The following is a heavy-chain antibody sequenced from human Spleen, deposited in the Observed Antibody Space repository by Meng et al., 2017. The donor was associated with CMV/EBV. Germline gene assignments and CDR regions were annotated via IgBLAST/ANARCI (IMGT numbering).Heavy chain of an antibody. D-gene: IGHD5-12*01. J-gene: IGHJ4*02. Sequence: VQLGGSGGWLVQAGGSRRLSRAAAGFTFSSYGMHWVRQAPGKGLEWVAFIRYDGSNKYYADSVKGRFTISRDNSKNTLYLQMNSLRAEDTAVYYCAKVGDKWLRSPGSLDYWGQGTLVTVSS. V-gene: IGHV3-30*02. CDR1: GFTFSSYG. CDR3: AKVGDKWLRSPGSLDY. CDR2: IRYDGSNK.